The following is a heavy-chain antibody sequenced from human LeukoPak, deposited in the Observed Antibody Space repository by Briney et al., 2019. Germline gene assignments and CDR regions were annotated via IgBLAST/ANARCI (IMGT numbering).Heavy chain of an antibody. CDR3: AKDRGGGSQLGDAYDV. CDR2: LSSSGSAF. Sequence: GGSLRLSCEDSGFTFRSYEMSWVRQAPGKGLEWIAYLSSSGSAFSYADSVKGRFTISRDNVRKSLYLQMNSLRIEDTALYYCAKDRGGGSQLGDAYDVWGQGTMVSVSA. CDR1: GFTFRSYE. J-gene: IGHJ3*01. D-gene: IGHD3-10*01. V-gene: IGHV3-48*03.